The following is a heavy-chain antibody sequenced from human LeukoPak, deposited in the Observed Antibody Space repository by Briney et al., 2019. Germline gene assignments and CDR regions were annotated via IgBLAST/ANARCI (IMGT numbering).Heavy chain of an antibody. CDR3: ARAARKRPYYYYYMDV. V-gene: IGHV1-8*02. Sequence: EASVKVSCKASGGTFSSYAISWVRQAPGQGLEWMGWMNPNSGNTGYAQKFQGRVTMTRNTSISTAYMELSSLRSEDTAVYYCARAARKRPYYYYYMDVWGKGTTVTVSS. J-gene: IGHJ6*03. CDR2: MNPNSGNT. CDR1: GGTFSSYA. D-gene: IGHD6-6*01.